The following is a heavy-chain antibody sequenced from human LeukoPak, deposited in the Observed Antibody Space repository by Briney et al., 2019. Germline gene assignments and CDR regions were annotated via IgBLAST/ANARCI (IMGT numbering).Heavy chain of an antibody. Sequence: ASVKLCCNAAAYTFTSYDINWERHATGQGHEWVGWLNPNSSNTGYAQKFQGRGSMTSNTSISKAYMELSIMRSEDKAAAYCERMGADTFDPWGQGTLVTVSS. V-gene: IGHV1-8*01. J-gene: IGHJ5*02. CDR3: ERMGADTFDP. CDR1: AYTFTSYD. CDR2: LNPNSSNT. D-gene: IGHD1-26*01.